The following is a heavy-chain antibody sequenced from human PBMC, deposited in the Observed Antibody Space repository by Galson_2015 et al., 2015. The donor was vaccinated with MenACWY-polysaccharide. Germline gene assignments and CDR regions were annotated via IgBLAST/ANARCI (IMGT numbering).Heavy chain of an antibody. CDR3: ARHHDYFDSSGYFAYGMDV. D-gene: IGHD3-22*01. J-gene: IGHJ6*02. Sequence: DNSETKYSPSFQGQVTISADKSINTAYLQWSSLKASDTAMYYCARHHDYFDSSGYFAYGMDVWGQGTTVTVSS. V-gene: IGHV5-51*01. CDR2: DNSET.